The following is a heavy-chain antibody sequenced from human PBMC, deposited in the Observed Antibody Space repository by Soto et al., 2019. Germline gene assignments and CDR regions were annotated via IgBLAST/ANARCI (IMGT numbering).Heavy chain of an antibody. Sequence: QVQLVESGGGVVQPGRSLRLSCAVSGFTFSSYGMHWVRQAPGKGLEWVAVIWYDGSNKYYADSVKGRFTISRDNSKNTLYLQMNSLRAEDTAVYYCARDSRSSYYYYYMDVWGKGTTVTVSS. CDR1: GFTFSSYG. V-gene: IGHV3-33*01. J-gene: IGHJ6*03. CDR3: ARDSRSSYYYYYMDV. D-gene: IGHD2-2*01. CDR2: IWYDGSNK.